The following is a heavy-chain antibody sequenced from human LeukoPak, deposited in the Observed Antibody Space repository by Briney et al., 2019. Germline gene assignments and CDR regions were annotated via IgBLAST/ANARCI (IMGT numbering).Heavy chain of an antibody. V-gene: IGHV1-3*01. CDR3: ARGLNASGGRSNNWFDP. D-gene: IGHD2-15*01. CDR2: INAGNGNT. J-gene: IGHJ5*02. CDR1: GYTFTSYA. Sequence: ASVKVSCKTSGYTFTSYAMHWVRQAPGQRLEWMGWINAGNGNTKYSQKFQGRVTITRDTSASTAYMELSSLRSEDTAVYYCARGLNASGGRSNNWFDPWGQGTLVTVSS.